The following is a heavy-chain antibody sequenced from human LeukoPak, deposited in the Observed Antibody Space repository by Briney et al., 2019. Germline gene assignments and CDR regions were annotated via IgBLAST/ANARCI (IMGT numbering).Heavy chain of an antibody. CDR1: GFTFSSSF. J-gene: IGHJ4*02. V-gene: IGHV3-53*01. CDR3: ASESRGVATLDY. CDR2: IYSGGST. D-gene: IGHD2-15*01. Sequence: GGSLRLSCAASGFTFSSSFMNWVRQAPGKGLEWVSIIYSGGSTYYADSVQGRFTISRDDSKNTLFLQMNSLRAEDTAVYYCASESRGVATLDYWGQGTLVTVSS.